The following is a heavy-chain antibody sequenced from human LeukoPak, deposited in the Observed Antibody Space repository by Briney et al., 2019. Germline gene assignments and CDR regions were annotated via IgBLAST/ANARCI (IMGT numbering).Heavy chain of an antibody. J-gene: IGHJ4*02. V-gene: IGHV4-4*02. Sequence: SETLPLTCAVSGGSISSSNWWSWVRQPPGKGLEWIGEIYHSGSTNYNPSLKSRVTISVDKSKNQFSLKLSSVTAADTAVYYCARDLKGSGYSYGPFDYWGQGTLVTVSS. CDR1: GGSISSSNW. D-gene: IGHD5-18*01. CDR3: ARDLKGSGYSYGPFDY. CDR2: IYHSGST.